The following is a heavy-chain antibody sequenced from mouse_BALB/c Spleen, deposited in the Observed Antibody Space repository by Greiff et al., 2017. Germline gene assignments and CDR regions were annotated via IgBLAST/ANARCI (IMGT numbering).Heavy chain of an antibody. CDR3: KRGDYYFDY. J-gene: IGHJ2*01. CDR1: GYTFTSYW. V-gene: IGHV1-87*01. Sequence: QVQLKQSGAELARPGASVKMSCKASGYTFTSYWMQWVKQRPGQGLEWIGAIYPGDGDTRYTQKFKGKATLTADKSSSTAYMQLNSLTSEDSAVYFCKRGDYYFDYWGQGTTLTVSS. CDR2: IYPGDGDT.